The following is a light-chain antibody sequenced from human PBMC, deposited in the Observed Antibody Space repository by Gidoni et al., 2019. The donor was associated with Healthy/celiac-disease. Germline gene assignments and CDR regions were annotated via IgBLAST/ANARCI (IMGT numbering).Light chain of an antibody. V-gene: IGKV1-39*01. CDR1: QSISSY. J-gene: IGKJ4*01. Sequence: DIKMIQSPSSLSASVGDRVTITCRASQSISSYVNWYQQKHGKAPKLLIYAASSLQSGVPSRCSGSGSGTDFTLTISSLQHEDFATYYYQQSYSTPTFGGXTKVEIK. CDR3: QQSYSTPT. CDR2: AAS.